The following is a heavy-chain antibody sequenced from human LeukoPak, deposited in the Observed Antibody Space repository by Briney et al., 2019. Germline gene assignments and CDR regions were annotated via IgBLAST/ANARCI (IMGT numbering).Heavy chain of an antibody. D-gene: IGHD6-19*01. CDR1: GYSFTSYW. Sequence: GESLKISCQGSGYSFTSYWIGWVRQMPGKGLEWMGIIYPGDSDTRYSPSFQGQVTISADKSISTAYLQWSSLKASDTAMYYCARLGGYRDYYYYYGMDVWGQGTTVTVSS. CDR3: ARLGGYRDYYYYYGMDV. CDR2: IYPGDSDT. J-gene: IGHJ6*02. V-gene: IGHV5-51*01.